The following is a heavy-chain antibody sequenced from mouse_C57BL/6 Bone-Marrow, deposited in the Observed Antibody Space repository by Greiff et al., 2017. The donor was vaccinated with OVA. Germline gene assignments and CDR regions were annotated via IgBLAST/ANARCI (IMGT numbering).Heavy chain of an antibody. CDR3: ARSNYPYAMDY. V-gene: IGHV1-18*01. CDR1: GYTFTDYN. Sequence: EVQLQQSGPELVKPGASVKIPCKASGYTFTDYNMDWVKQSHGKSLEWIGDINPNNGGTIYNQKFKGKATLTVDKSSSTAYMALRILPSEDTAVYYCARSNYPYAMDYWGQGTSVTVSS. D-gene: IGHD2-1*01. J-gene: IGHJ4*01. CDR2: INPNNGGT.